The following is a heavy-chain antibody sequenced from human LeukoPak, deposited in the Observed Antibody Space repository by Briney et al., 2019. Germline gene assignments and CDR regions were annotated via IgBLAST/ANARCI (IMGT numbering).Heavy chain of an antibody. V-gene: IGHV3-23*01. D-gene: IGHD5-18*01. CDR1: GFTFSSYG. CDR2: ISGSGGST. CDR3: ATTLGYSYGSFDY. Sequence: GGSLRLSCAASGFTFSSYGMSWVRQAPGKGLEWVSAISGSGGSTYYADSVKGRFTISRDNSKNTLYLQMNSLRAEDTAVYYCATTLGYSYGSFDYWGQGTLVTVSS. J-gene: IGHJ4*02.